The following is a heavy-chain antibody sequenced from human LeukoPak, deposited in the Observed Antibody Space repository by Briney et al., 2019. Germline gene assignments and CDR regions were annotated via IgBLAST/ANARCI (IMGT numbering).Heavy chain of an antibody. V-gene: IGHV1-8*03. CDR1: GYTFTSYD. CDR3: AGVGDQEAFDI. CDR2: MNPNSGNT. D-gene: IGHD2-21*02. J-gene: IGHJ3*02. Sequence: ASVKVSCKASGYTFTSYDINWVRQATGQGLEWMGWMNPNSGNTGYAQKFQGRVTITRNTSISTAYMELSSLRSEDTAVYYCAGVGDQEAFDIWGQGTMVTVSS.